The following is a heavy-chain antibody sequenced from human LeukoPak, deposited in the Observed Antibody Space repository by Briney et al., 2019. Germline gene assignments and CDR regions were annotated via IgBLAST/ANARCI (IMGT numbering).Heavy chain of an antibody. J-gene: IGHJ4*02. D-gene: IGHD1/OR15-1a*01. CDR2: IYYSGSSGST. CDR1: GGSISGYH. V-gene: IGHV4-59*01. CDR3: PRWNNGGDY. Sequence: SETLSLTCSVSGGSISGYHWSWIRQPPGKGLEWIGYIYYSGSSGSTNYNPSLKSRVTISVDTSKNQFSLNLSSVTAADTAVYYCPRWNNGGDYWGPRDLVTVSS.